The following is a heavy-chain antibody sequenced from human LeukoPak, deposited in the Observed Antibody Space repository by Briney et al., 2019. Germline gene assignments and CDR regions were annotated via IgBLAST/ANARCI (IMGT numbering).Heavy chain of an antibody. CDR1: GYTFTGYY. D-gene: IGHD3-10*01. J-gene: IGHJ4*02. CDR3: ARDLALVRGVITKVVDY. V-gene: IGHV1-2*02. CDR2: INPNSGGT. Sequence: ASVKVSCKASGYTFTGYYMHWVRQAPGQGLEWMGWINPNSGGTKSAQKFQGRVTMTRDTSISTAYMELSRLRSDDTAVYYCARDLALVRGVITKVVDYWGQGTLVTVSS.